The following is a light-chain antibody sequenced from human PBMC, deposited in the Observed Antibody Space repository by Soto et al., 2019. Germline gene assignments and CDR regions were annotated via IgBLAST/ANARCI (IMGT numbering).Light chain of an antibody. J-gene: IGKJ4*01. CDR1: QSISSNY. V-gene: IGKV3-11*01. CDR2: EAS. CDR3: QQHINWPLT. Sequence: EIVLTQSHGTLSLSPGERATLPCRASQSISSNYLAWYQQKPGQAPRLLIYEASNRATGIPARFSGSGSGADFTLTISSLEPEDFALYYCQQHINWPLTFGGGTKVDIK.